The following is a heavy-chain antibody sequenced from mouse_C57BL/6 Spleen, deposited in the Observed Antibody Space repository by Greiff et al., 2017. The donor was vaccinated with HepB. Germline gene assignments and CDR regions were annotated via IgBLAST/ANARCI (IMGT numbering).Heavy chain of an antibody. CDR3: ARRTAQAPFAY. D-gene: IGHD3-2*02. Sequence: VKLQQSGPELVKPGASVKISCKASGYAFSSSWMNWVKQRPGKGLEWIGRIYPGDGDTNYNGKFKGKATLTADKSSSTAYMQLSSLTSEDSAVYVGARRTAQAPFAYWGQGTLVTVSA. V-gene: IGHV1-82*01. CDR2: IYPGDGDT. CDR1: GYAFSSSW. J-gene: IGHJ3*01.